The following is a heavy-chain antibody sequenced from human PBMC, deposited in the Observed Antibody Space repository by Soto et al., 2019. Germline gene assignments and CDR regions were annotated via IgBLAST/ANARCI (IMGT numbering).Heavy chain of an antibody. Sequence: PSETLSLTCTVSGGCISSYYWSWIRQPPGKGLEWIGYIYYSGSTNYNPSLKSRVTISVDTSKNQFSLKLSSVTAADTAVYYCARSLRQYYYYYYMDVWAKGTTVTVSS. CDR3: ARSLRQYYYYYYMDV. D-gene: IGHD3-16*02. J-gene: IGHJ6*03. CDR1: GGCISSYY. CDR2: IYYSGST. V-gene: IGHV4-59*13.